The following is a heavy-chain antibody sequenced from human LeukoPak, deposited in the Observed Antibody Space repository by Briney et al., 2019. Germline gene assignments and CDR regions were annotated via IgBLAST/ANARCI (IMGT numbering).Heavy chain of an antibody. CDR3: ARGPFWSGYYDD. V-gene: IGHV3-30*04. CDR1: GFTFSSYA. CDR2: ISYDGSNK. Sequence: GGSLRLSCAASGFTFSSYAMHWVRQAPGKGLEWVAVISYDGSNKYYADSVKGRLTISRDNSKNTLYLQMNSLRAEDTAVYYCARGPFWSGYYDDWGQGTLVTVSS. J-gene: IGHJ4*02. D-gene: IGHD3-3*01.